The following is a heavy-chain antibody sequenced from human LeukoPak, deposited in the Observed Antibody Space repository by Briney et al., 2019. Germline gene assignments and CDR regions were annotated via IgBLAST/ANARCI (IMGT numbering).Heavy chain of an antibody. V-gene: IGHV1-69*04. Sequence: SVKVSCKASGGTFSSYAISWVRQAPGQGLEWMGRIIPILGIANYAQKFQGRVTITADKSTSTAYMELSSLRSEDTAVYYCARSGDIVVVPAAMGDNWFDPWGQGTLVTVSS. D-gene: IGHD2-2*01. CDR1: GGTFSSYA. CDR2: IIPILGIA. CDR3: ARSGDIVVVPAAMGDNWFDP. J-gene: IGHJ5*02.